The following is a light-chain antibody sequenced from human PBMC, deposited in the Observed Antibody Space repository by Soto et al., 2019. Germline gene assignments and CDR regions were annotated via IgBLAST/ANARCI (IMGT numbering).Light chain of an antibody. CDR2: DSD. V-gene: IGLV1-51*01. CDR3: GAWDGSLSVVL. J-gene: IGLJ2*01. CDR1: SANIGSNY. Sequence: QSVLTQPPSVSAAPGQKVTISYSGSSANIGSNYVSWYQHLPGTAPKLVIYDSDRRPSEIPDRFSGSKSGTSATLDITGLQTGDEADYYCGAWDGSLSVVLFGGGTKVTVL.